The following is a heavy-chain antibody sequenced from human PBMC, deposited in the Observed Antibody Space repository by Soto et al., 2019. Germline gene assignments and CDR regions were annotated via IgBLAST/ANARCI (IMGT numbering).Heavy chain of an antibody. CDR2: IYYSGST. Sequence: SETLSLTCTVSGGSISSYYWSWIRQPPGKGLEWIGYIYYSGSTNYNPSLKSRVTISVDTSKNQFSLKLSSVTAADTAVYYCARHEDYDGWDWFDPWGQGTLVTVSS. V-gene: IGHV4-59*01. D-gene: IGHD3-16*01. CDR3: ARHEDYDGWDWFDP. J-gene: IGHJ5*02. CDR1: GGSISSYY.